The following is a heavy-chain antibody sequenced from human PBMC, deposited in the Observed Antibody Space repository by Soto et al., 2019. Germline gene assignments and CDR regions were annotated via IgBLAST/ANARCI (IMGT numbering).Heavy chain of an antibody. D-gene: IGHD3-16*01. J-gene: IGHJ4*02. CDR1: GFTFSSYG. V-gene: IGHV3-30*18. CDR3: AKDLYGDYIDY. CDR2: ISYDGSNK. Sequence: GGSLRLSCAASGFTFSSYGMHWVRQAPGKGLEWVAVISYDGSNKYYADSVKGRFTISRDNSKNTLYLQMNSLRAEDTAVYCCAKDLYGDYIDYWGQGTLVTVSS.